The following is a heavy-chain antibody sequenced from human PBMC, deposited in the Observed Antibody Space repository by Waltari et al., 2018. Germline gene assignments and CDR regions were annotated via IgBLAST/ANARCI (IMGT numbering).Heavy chain of an antibody. V-gene: IGHV4-38-2*01. CDR3: ASTKLNFFDY. CDR1: GGSISGGYG. CDR2: IYGSSGST. Sequence: QVQLQESGPAVVKPSETLSLTCAVFGGSISGGYGWSWVRQAPGKGLEWIGTIYGSSGSTYSNPSLKGRLTISKDTSKNQFSLKLSSVTAADTAVYYCASTKLNFFDYWGQGVLVTVSS. J-gene: IGHJ4*02.